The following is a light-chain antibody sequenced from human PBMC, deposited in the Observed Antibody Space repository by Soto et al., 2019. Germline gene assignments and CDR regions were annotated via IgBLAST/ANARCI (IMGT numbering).Light chain of an antibody. J-gene: IGLJ3*02. CDR2: EVS. V-gene: IGLV2-14*01. Sequence: QSVLTQPASVSGSPGQSITISCIGTSSYVGGYKYVSWYQQHPGKAPKLMIYEVSNRPSGVSNRFSGSKSGNTASLTISGLQAEDEADYYCSSYTSSSTLRVFGGGTKLTVL. CDR1: SSYVGGYKY. CDR3: SSYTSSSTLRV.